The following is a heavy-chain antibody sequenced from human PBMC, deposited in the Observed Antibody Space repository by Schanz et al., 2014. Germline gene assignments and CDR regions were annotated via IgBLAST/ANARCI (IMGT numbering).Heavy chain of an antibody. V-gene: IGHV3-23*04. D-gene: IGHD3-10*01. CDR3: AKEGTVVSGSPRDY. CDR2: ISAGGTNT. J-gene: IGHJ4*02. CDR1: GFTFSTYA. Sequence: EVQLVESGGGLVQPGGSLRLSCAASGFTFSTYAMTWVRQAPGKGREWVSSISAGGTNTYYADSVKGRFTLSRDNSKNTLYLQMNSLIVEDTAVYYCAKEGTVVSGSPRDYWGRGTLVTVSS.